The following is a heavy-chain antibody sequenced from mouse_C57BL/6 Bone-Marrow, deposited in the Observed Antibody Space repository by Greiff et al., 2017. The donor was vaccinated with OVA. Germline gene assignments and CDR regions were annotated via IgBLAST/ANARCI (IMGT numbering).Heavy chain of an antibody. J-gene: IGHJ2*01. Sequence: EVQLQQSGPELVKPGASVKISCKASGYTFTDYYMNWVKQSHGKSLEWIGDINPNNGGTSYNQKFKGKATLTVDKSSSTAYMELRSLTSEDSAVYYCARGENGYPSFDYWGQGTTLTVSS. D-gene: IGHD2-2*01. V-gene: IGHV1-26*01. CDR3: ARGENGYPSFDY. CDR1: GYTFTDYY. CDR2: INPNNGGT.